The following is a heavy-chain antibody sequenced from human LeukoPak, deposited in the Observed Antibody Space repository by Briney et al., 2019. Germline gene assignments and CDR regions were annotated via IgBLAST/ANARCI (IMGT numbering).Heavy chain of an antibody. J-gene: IGHJ4*02. CDR3: ASLRERSYYARGFDY. CDR1: SGSISSSSYY. CDR2: IYYSGST. D-gene: IGHD3-3*01. V-gene: IGHV4-39*01. Sequence: SETLPLTCTVSSGSISSSSYYWARICQPPGKGLECIGSIYYSGSTSYNPPLKSRVTISVDTSKNQFSLKLSSVTAADTAVYYCASLRERSYYARGFDYWGQGTLVTVSS.